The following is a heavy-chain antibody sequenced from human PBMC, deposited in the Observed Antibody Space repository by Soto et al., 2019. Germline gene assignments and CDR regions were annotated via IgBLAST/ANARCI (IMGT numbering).Heavy chain of an antibody. J-gene: IGHJ4*02. CDR2: IYWDDDK. D-gene: IGHD4-17*01. V-gene: IGHV2-5*02. CDR1: GFSLRTSEVG. Sequence: SAAELVYETQTVALTCTSSGFSLRTSEVGACWICQPPGKALEWLTFIYWDDDKRNSPFLKSRLTITKDTSKNQVVLTMTNMDPVDTATYYCAHRPQDYGAVYYFDYWGQGTLVTVSS. CDR3: AHRPQDYGAVYYFDY.